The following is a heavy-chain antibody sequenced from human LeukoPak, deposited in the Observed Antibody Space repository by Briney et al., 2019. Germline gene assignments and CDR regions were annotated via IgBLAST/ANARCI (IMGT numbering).Heavy chain of an antibody. CDR2: INPNSGGT. J-gene: IGHJ4*02. D-gene: IGHD3-10*01. Sequence: ASVKVSCKASGYTFTGYYMHWVRQAPGQGLEWMGWINPNSGGTNYAQKFQGWVTMTRDTSISTAYMELSRLRSDDTAVYYCARESEWFGEPFDYWGQGTLVTVSS. V-gene: IGHV1-2*04. CDR3: ARESEWFGEPFDY. CDR1: GYTFTGYY.